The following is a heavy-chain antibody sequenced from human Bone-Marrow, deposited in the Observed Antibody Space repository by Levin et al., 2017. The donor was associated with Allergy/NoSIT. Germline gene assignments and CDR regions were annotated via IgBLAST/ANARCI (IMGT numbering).Heavy chain of an antibody. V-gene: IGHV4-61*02. CDR1: GDSVSSGAHY. Sequence: PSETLSLTCTVSGDSVSSGAHYWSWIRQPAGKGLEWIGRIFASGSTKYNPSLKGRVTLSMDTSKNQFSLKVTSVTAADTALYYCASGRRDRYFQRWGQGTLVTVSS. J-gene: IGHJ1*01. CDR2: IFASGST. CDR3: ASGRRDRYFQR.